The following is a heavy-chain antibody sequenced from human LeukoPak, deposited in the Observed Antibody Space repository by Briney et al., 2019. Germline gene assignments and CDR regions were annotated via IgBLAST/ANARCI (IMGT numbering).Heavy chain of an antibody. Sequence: PSETLSLTCAVYGGSFSGYYWSWIRQPPGKGLEWIGYIYYSGSTNYNPSLKSRVTISVDTSKNQFSLKLSSVTAADTAVYYCARVVGGYCTNGVCYTGYFDYWGQGTLVTVSS. CDR3: ARVVGGYCTNGVCYTGYFDY. V-gene: IGHV4-59*01. CDR2: IYYSGST. D-gene: IGHD2-8*01. CDR1: GGSFSGYY. J-gene: IGHJ4*02.